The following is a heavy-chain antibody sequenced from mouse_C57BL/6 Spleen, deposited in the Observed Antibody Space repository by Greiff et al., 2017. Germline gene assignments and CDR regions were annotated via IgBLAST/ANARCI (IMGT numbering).Heavy chain of an antibody. V-gene: IGHV1-82*01. Sequence: VQLQQSGPELVKPGASVKISCKASGYAFSSSWMNWVKQRPGKGLEWIGRIYPGDGDTNYNGKFKGKATLTADKSSSTAYMQLSSLTSEDSAGYVSARGGYAMDDWGQGTTVTVSS. CDR3: ARGGYAMDD. J-gene: IGHJ4*01. CDR2: IYPGDGDT. CDR1: GYAFSSSW.